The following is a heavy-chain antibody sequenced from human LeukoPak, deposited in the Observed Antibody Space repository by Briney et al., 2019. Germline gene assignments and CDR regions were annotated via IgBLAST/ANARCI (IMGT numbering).Heavy chain of an antibody. CDR1: GFTFDDYG. CDR3: AKPARTDAFDI. CDR2: FNWRGGNT. Sequence: PGGSLRLSCAASGFTFDDYGMSWVRQAPGKGLEWVSGFNWRGGNTYYADSVKGRFTISRDNSKNTLSLQMNSLRADDTAVYYCAKPARTDAFDIWGQGTMVTVSS. V-gene: IGHV3-23*01. D-gene: IGHD1-14*01. J-gene: IGHJ3*02.